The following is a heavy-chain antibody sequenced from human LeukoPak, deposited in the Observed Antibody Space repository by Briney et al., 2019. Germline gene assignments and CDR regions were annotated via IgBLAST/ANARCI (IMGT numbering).Heavy chain of an antibody. Sequence: ASVKVSCKASDYTFTSYAISWVRQAPGQGLEWMGWISAYNGNPNYARKLQGRVTMTTDTSTSTAYMELRSLRSDDTAVYYCARLRMGPFSMVRGVMDYWGQGTLVTVSS. D-gene: IGHD3-10*01. CDR3: ARLRMGPFSMVRGVMDY. CDR2: ISAYNGNP. CDR1: DYTFTSYA. J-gene: IGHJ4*02. V-gene: IGHV1-18*01.